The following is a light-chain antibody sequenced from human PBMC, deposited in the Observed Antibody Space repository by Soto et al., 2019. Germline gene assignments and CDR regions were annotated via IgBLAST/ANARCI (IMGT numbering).Light chain of an antibody. CDR2: RNN. Sequence: QSVLTQPPSASGSPGQRVTSSCSGSSSNIGSNYVYWYQQLPGTAPKLLIYRNNQRPSGVPDRFSGSKSGTSASLAISGLRSEDEADYYCAAWADSLSGLYVFATGTKVTVL. CDR1: SSNIGSNY. V-gene: IGLV1-47*01. CDR3: AAWADSLSGLYV. J-gene: IGLJ1*01.